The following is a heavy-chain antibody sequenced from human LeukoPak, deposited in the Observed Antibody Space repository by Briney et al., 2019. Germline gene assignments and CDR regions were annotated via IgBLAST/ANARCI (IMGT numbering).Heavy chain of an antibody. CDR3: ARGTLAGYFLGY. CDR2: ISYSGDST. Sequence: GGSLRLSCAASGFTFSTYSTNWVRQAPGKGLEWVSSISYSGDSTDYADSVKGRLIISRDNSKNTLGLQMNSLRAEDTAIYYCARGTLAGYFLGYWGRGALVTVSS. CDR1: GFTFSTYS. V-gene: IGHV3-23*01. D-gene: IGHD6-19*01. J-gene: IGHJ4*02.